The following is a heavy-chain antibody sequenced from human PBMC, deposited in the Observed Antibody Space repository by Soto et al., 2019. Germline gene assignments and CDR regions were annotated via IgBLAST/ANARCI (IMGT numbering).Heavy chain of an antibody. CDR3: ARHWGLSGGWQSWFDP. CDR2: IYYIGSA. D-gene: IGHD6-19*01. V-gene: IGHV4-39*01. Sequence: SETLSLTCTVSGGSISSSGYHWGWIRQPPGKGLEWSGSIYYIGSAYYNPSLKSRVTISVDTSKNHFSLKLSSVTAADTAVYYCARHWGLSGGWQSWFDPWGQGTLVTVSS. J-gene: IGHJ5*02. CDR1: GGSISSSGYH.